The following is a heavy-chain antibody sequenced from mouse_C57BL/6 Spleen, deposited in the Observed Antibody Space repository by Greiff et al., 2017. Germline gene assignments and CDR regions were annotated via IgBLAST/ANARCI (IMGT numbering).Heavy chain of an antibody. CDR1: GFTFSSYA. CDR2: ISDGGSYP. V-gene: IGHV5-4*03. J-gene: IGHJ3*01. Sequence: MLVESGGGLVKPGGSLKLSCAASGFTFSSYAMSLVRQTPDKRLELVATISDGGSYPYSPDNVTSLFTISSDNAKNNLYLQLSHLKSEVTAMSYGSSDDVYAIAYWGQGTLVTVSA. CDR3: SSDDVYAIAY. D-gene: IGHD2-3*01.